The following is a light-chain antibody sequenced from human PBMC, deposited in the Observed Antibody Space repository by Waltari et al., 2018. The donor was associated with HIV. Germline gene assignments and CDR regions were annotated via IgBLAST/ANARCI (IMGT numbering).Light chain of an antibody. J-gene: IGKJ5*01. Sequence: DIQMTQSPSLLSASVGDRVTIVCRASQAISNYVAWYQQKPGKVPDLLIYAASTLQSGVPSRFSGGASGTEFTLTISSLQPEDVATYYCQDYNSAPQVTFGQGTRLEIK. CDR2: AAS. CDR1: QAISNY. CDR3: QDYNSAPQVT. V-gene: IGKV1-27*01.